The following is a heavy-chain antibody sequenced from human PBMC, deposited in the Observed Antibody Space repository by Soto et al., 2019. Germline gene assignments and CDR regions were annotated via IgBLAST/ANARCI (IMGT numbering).Heavy chain of an antibody. J-gene: IGHJ5*02. CDR1: GFTFSTYW. CDR3: ASLYSSSWYPGFDP. CDR2: INSDGSST. D-gene: IGHD6-13*01. V-gene: IGHV3-74*01. Sequence: PGGSLRLSCAASGFTFSTYWMHWVRQAPGKGLVWVSRINSDGSSTSYADSVKGRFTISRDNAKNTLYLQMNSLRAEDTAVYYCASLYSSSWYPGFDPWGQGTLVTVSS.